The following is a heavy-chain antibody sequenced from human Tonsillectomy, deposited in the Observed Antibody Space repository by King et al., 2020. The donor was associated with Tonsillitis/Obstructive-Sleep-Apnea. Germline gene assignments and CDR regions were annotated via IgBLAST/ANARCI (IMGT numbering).Heavy chain of an antibody. CDR2: INHSGST. D-gene: IGHD3-10*01. Sequence: VQLQQWGAGLLKPSETLSLTCAVYGGSFSGYYWSWIRQPPGKGLEWIGEINHSGSTNYNPSLKSRVTISVDTSKNQFSLKLSSVTAADTAVYYCASRSAPGGGFDYWGQGTLVTVSS. CDR3: ASRSAPGGGFDY. V-gene: IGHV4-34*01. CDR1: GGSFSGYY. J-gene: IGHJ4*02.